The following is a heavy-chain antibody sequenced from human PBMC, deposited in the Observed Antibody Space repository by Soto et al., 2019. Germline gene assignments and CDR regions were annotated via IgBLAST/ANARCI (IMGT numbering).Heavy chain of an antibody. J-gene: IGHJ4*02. V-gene: IGHV2-5*04. Sequence: QITLKESGPMLMKPTQTLTLTCTFSGFSLSTSEVGVGWIRQPQGKALEWLALIYWNDDARYSPSLRNRLTITKDTSKNQVVLTTTNMDRVDTATYDGIPDGQMGYTGYARFDYWGQGTLVTVSS. CDR2: IYWNDDA. CDR1: GFSLSTSEVG. D-gene: IGHD5-12*01. CDR3: IPDGQMGYTGYARFDY.